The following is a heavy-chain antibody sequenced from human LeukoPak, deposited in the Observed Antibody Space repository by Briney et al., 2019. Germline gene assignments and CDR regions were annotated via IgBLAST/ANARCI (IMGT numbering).Heavy chain of an antibody. CDR2: MNPNSGNT. D-gene: IGHD6-13*01. J-gene: IGHJ6*02. CDR1: GYTFTSYD. CDR3: ARDRIAAAGRYYYYYGMDV. V-gene: IGHV1-8*01. Sequence: ASVKVSCKASGYTFTSYDINWVRQATGQGLEWMGWMNPNSGNTGYAQKFQGRVTMTRNTSISTAYMELSSLRSEDTAVYYCARDRIAAAGRYYYYYGMDVWGQGTTVTVSS.